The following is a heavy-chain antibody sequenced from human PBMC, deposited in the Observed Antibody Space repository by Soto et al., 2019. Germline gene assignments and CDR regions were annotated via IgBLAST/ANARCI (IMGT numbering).Heavy chain of an antibody. D-gene: IGHD2-21*01. CDR1: GGNFRRYS. V-gene: IGHV1-69*01. CDR2: IVPIFGTT. J-gene: IGHJ6*02. Sequence: QVQLLQSGAEVKKPGSSVKVSCRVSGGNFRRYSVSWVRQAPGQGLEWVGGIVPIFGTTNYAQRFQERVTITADETTGTAYMDLTTLTSDDTAIYYCARQDEGGYSSDHHYYYALDLWGQGTAVTVTS. CDR3: ARQDEGGYSSDHHYYYALDL.